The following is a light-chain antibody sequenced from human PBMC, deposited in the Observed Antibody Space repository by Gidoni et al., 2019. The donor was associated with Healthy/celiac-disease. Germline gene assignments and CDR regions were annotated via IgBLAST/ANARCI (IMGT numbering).Light chain of an antibody. V-gene: IGKV3-11*01. CDR1: QSVSSY. CDR3: QQRSNWPPRYT. Sequence: EIVLTQSPATLSLSPGERATLSCRASQSVSSYLAWYQQKPGQAPRLLIYDASNRATGIPARFRGRGSGTDFTLTISSLEPEDFAVYYCQQRSNWPPRYTFGQGTKLEIK. CDR2: DAS. J-gene: IGKJ2*01.